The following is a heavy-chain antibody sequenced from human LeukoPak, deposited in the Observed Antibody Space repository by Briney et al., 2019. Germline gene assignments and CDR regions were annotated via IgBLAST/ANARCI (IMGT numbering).Heavy chain of an antibody. CDR1: GGSVSSSSYY. Sequence: KPSETLSLTCTVSGGSVSSSSYYWGWIRQPPGKGLEWIATMYYSGSTYYNPSLKSRVTISVDTSKNQFSLKLSSVTAADTAVYYCARHPREHQLGNRSYYFDYWGRGTLVTVSS. CDR2: MYYSGST. V-gene: IGHV4-39*01. D-gene: IGHD2-2*01. CDR3: ARHPREHQLGNRSYYFDY. J-gene: IGHJ4*02.